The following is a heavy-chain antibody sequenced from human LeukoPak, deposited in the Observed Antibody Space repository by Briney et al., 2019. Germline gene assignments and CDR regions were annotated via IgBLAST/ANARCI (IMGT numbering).Heavy chain of an antibody. V-gene: IGHV3-23*01. Sequence: GGSLRLSCAASGYSFSSFTMSWVRQTPGKGLEWVSGITGSASNTYYADSVKGRFTISRDNSKSTLYLQMNSLRAEDTAVYYCAKGVSVFLGELLPYYLDVWAKGPRSPSP. CDR3: AKGVSVFLGELLPYYLDV. CDR2: ITGSASNT. J-gene: IGHJ6*03. D-gene: IGHD1-26*01. CDR1: GYSFSSFT.